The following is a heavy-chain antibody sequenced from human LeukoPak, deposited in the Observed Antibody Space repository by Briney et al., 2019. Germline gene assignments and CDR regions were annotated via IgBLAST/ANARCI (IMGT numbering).Heavy chain of an antibody. CDR1: GFTFSDYY. CDR3: AREGIVGATPPLYYYYYMDV. CDR2: ISSSGSTI. Sequence: GGSLRLSCAASGFTFSDYYMSWIRQAPGRGLEWVSYISSSGSTIYYADSVKGRFTISRDNAKNSLYLQMNSLRAEDTAVYYCAREGIVGATPPLYYYYYMDVWGKGTTVTISS. V-gene: IGHV3-11*01. D-gene: IGHD1-26*01. J-gene: IGHJ6*03.